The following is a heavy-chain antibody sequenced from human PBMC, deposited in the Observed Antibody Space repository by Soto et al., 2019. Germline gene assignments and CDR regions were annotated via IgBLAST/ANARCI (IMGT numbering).Heavy chain of an antibody. Sequence: QVQVVESGGGLVKPGGSLRLSCAGSGFTFSDYYMSWIRQAPGQGLEWVSYITSSGSSTYYVDSVKGRFTISRDNAKNSLYLQMNSLRAEDTAVYYCARDSNLSSWYNAFDIWGQGTMVTVSS. J-gene: IGHJ3*02. CDR2: ITSSGSST. CDR3: ARDSNLSSWYNAFDI. CDR1: GFTFSDYY. V-gene: IGHV3-11*01. D-gene: IGHD6-13*01.